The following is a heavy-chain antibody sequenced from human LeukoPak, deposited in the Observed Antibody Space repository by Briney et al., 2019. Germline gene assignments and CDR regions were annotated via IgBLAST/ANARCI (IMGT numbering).Heavy chain of an antibody. CDR1: GFTFSTYG. CDR2: ISYDGSDK. J-gene: IGHJ4*02. Sequence: GGSLRLSCAASGFTFSTYGMHWVRQAPGKGLEWVAVISYDGSDKYYADSVKGRFTISRDNSKNTLYLQMNRLRTEDTAVYYCAKDLVRGGDYFDYWGQGTLVTVSS. D-gene: IGHD3-16*01. V-gene: IGHV3-30*18. CDR3: AKDLVRGGDYFDY.